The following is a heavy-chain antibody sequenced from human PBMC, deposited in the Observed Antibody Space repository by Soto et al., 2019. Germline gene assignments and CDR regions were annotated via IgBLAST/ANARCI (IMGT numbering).Heavy chain of an antibody. CDR1: GYTFTSYG. CDR2: ISAYNGNT. J-gene: IGHJ6*02. D-gene: IGHD3-10*01. CDR3: ARDRSPXHYYGSGPYYYYYGMDV. Sequence: GASVKVSCKASGYTFTSYGISWVRQDPGQGLEWMGWISAYNGNTNYAQKLQGRVTMTTDTSTSTAYMELRSLRSDDTAVYYCARDRSPXHYYGSGPYYYYYGMDVWGQGTTVTVSS. V-gene: IGHV1-18*04.